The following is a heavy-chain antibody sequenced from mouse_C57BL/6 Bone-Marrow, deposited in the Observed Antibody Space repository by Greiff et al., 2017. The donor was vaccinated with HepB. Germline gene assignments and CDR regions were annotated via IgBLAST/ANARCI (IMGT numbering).Heavy chain of an antibody. D-gene: IGHD2-1*01. J-gene: IGHJ3*01. CDR3: ARSGNSWFAY. CDR1: GYTFTSYW. V-gene: IGHV1-7*01. CDR2: INPSSGYT. Sequence: VQLQQSGAELAKPGASVKLSCKASGYTFTSYWMHWVKQRPGQGLEWIGYINPSSGYTKYKQKFKDKATFTADKSSSTAYMQLSSLTYEDSAVYYCARSGNSWFAYWGQGTLVTVSA.